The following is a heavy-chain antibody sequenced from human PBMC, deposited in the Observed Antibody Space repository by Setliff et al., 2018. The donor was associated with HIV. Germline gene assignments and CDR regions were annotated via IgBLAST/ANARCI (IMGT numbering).Heavy chain of an antibody. J-gene: IGHJ4*02. CDR3: ARLGRAIDDGGSSLRLDF. Sequence: SETLSLTCVVSDDSFSNYDWTWIRQSPGKTLEWTGYISSSGITNYNPSLRSRVTISIETSNTRFSLWLRSATAADTATYFCARLGRAIDDGGSSLRLDFWGQGMLVTVSS. V-gene: IGHV4-4*09. CDR2: ISSSGIT. D-gene: IGHD2-21*01. CDR1: DDSFSNYD.